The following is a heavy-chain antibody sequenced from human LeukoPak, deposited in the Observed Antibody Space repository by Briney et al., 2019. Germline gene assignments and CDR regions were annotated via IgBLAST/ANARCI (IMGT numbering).Heavy chain of an antibody. CDR2: IIPILGIA. CDR3: ARVWFGELLTEYYYYGMDV. D-gene: IGHD3-10*01. CDR1: GGTFSSYA. V-gene: IGHV1-69*04. J-gene: IGHJ6*02. Sequence: ASVKVSFKASGGTFSSYAISWVRQAPGQGLEWMGRIIPILGIANYAQKFQGRVTITADKSTSTAYMELSSLRSEDTAVYYCARVWFGELLTEYYYYGMDVWGQGTTVTVSS.